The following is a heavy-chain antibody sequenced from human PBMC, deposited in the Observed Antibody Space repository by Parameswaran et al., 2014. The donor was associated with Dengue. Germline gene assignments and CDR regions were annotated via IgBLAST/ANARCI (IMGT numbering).Heavy chain of an antibody. CDR2: IYHSGST. V-gene: IGHV4-30-2*01. J-gene: IGHJ5*02. CDR3: AGTTVTTWFDP. D-gene: IGHD4-17*01. Sequence: WIRQPPGKGLEWIGYIYHSGSTYYNPSLKSRVTISVDRSKNQFSLKLSSVTAADTAVYYCAGTTVTTWFDPWGQGTLVTVSS.